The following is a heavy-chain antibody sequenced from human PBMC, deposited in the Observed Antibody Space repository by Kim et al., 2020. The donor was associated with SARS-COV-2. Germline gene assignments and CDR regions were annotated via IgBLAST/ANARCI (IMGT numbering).Heavy chain of an antibody. Sequence: YTGNTNYAQKLQGRVTMTTDTSTSTADMELRSLRSDDTAVYYCARGKGDYWGQGTLVTVSS. CDR2: YTGNT. CDR3: ARGKGDY. J-gene: IGHJ4*02. V-gene: IGHV1-18*01.